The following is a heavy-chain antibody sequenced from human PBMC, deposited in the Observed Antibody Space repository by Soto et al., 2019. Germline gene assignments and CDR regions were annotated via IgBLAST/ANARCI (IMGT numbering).Heavy chain of an antibody. J-gene: IGHJ5*02. CDR1: GFSHSTSGVA. D-gene: IGHD2-21*02. Sequence: QITLKESGATLVKPTQPLTLTCTLSGFSHSTSGVAVGWIRQPPGKALEWLGHIYWNDDKYYSTSLKSRLSLTKDTSKNQVVLTMTNVDPVDTGTYYCARLLTAALFSYDLWGQGTLVTVSS. CDR3: ARLLTAALFSYDL. CDR2: IYWNDDK. V-gene: IGHV2-5*01.